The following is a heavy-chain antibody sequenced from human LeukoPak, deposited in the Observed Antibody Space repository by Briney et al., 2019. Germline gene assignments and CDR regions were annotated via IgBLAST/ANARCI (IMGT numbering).Heavy chain of an antibody. CDR1: GVSITSNY. Sequence: NPSETLSLTCSVSGVSITSNYWSWIRQPPGKGLEWLGYTHHSGATSYNPSLKSRSTMSLDTSNNQFSLKPSSVTAADTAVYYCARSSGHSYGDFDYWGQGNLVTVSS. CDR3: ARSSGHSYGDFDY. V-gene: IGHV4-59*01. J-gene: IGHJ4*02. D-gene: IGHD5-18*01. CDR2: THHSGAT.